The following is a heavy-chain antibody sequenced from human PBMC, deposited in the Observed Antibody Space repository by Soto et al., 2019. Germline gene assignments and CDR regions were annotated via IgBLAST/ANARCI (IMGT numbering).Heavy chain of an antibody. Sequence: QVQLVQSGGEVKKPGASVKVSCKTSGYTFTSYGITWVRQAPGQGLEWMGWISTYNGNTDYAQKLQGRVTMTTHTSTSTVYMEVRSLRSDDTAVYYCARGGTTGKGGLDFWGQGTLVTVSS. CDR1: GYTFTSYG. D-gene: IGHD1-1*01. CDR2: ISTYNGNT. V-gene: IGHV1-18*01. J-gene: IGHJ4*02. CDR3: ARGGTTGKGGLDF.